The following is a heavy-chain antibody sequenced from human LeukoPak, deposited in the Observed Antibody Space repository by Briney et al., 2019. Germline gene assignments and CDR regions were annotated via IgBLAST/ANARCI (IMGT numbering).Heavy chain of an antibody. J-gene: IGHJ4*02. CDR1: GFTFGSYA. D-gene: IGHD1-26*01. V-gene: IGHV3-23*01. CDR2: ISGAGGTT. CDR3: ARGSGIVGAAFLF. Sequence: GGSLRLSCAASGFTFGSYAMFWVRQAPGKGPEWVSGISGAGGTTHYAESVEGRFTISRDNSKNILYLQMNNVGGEDTALYYCARGSGIVGAAFLFWGQGTQVSVSS.